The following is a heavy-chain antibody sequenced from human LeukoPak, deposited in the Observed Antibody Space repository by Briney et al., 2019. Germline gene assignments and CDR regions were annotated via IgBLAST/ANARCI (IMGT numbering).Heavy chain of an antibody. Sequence: PGGSLRLSCLASGFNFSDFYLSWVRQAPGGGLEWLSHMTTTGSAIYYADSVKGRFTISRDNAKSSLYLEMKSLRADDTAVYYCAIVTDMSRGYRRYDAFDLWGQGTLVTVSS. J-gene: IGHJ3*01. V-gene: IGHV3-11*04. CDR3: AIVTDMSRGYRRYDAFDL. D-gene: IGHD3-9*01. CDR1: GFNFSDFY. CDR2: MTTTGSAI.